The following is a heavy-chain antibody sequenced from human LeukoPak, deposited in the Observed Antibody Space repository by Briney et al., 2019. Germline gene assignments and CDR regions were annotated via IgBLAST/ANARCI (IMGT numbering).Heavy chain of an antibody. J-gene: IGHJ4*02. D-gene: IGHD3-22*01. V-gene: IGHV1-2*06. CDR3: ARFYDSSGYHNN. Sequence: ASVNVSCKASGYTFTGYYMHWVRQPPGQGLDWMGRINPNSGGTNYAQKFQGRVTMTRDTSISTAYMELSRLRSDDTAVYYCARFYDSSGYHNNWGQGTLVTVSS. CDR2: INPNSGGT. CDR1: GYTFTGYY.